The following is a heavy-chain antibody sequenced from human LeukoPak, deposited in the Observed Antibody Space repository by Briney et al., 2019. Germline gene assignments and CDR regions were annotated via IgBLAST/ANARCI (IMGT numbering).Heavy chain of an antibody. CDR3: AKGWGIPIFGVVTN. J-gene: IGHJ4*02. D-gene: IGHD3-3*01. V-gene: IGHV3-48*01. CDR1: GFTFSSYN. CDR2: ISSSGSTI. Sequence: GGSLRLSCAASGFTFSSYNMNWVRQAPGKGLEWVSYISSSGSTIYYADSVKGRFTISRDNAKNSLYLQLNSLRPEDTAVYYCAKGWGIPIFGVVTNWGQGTLVTVSS.